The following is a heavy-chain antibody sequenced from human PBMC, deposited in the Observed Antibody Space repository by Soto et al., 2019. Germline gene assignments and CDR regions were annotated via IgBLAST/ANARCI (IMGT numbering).Heavy chain of an antibody. Sequence: SETLSLTCTVSGGSISSGDYYWSWIRQPPGKGLEWIGYIYYSGSTYYNPSLKSRVTISVDTSKNQFSLKLSSVTAADTAVYYCARVYYDNPAYYFDYWCQGTLVTVSS. CDR3: ARVYYDNPAYYFDY. CDR2: IYYSGST. J-gene: IGHJ4*02. CDR1: GGSISSGDYY. V-gene: IGHV4-30-4*01. D-gene: IGHD3-22*01.